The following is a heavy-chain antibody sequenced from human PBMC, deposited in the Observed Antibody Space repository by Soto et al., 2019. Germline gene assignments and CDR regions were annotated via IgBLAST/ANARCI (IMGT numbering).Heavy chain of an antibody. V-gene: IGHV1-2*02. J-gene: IGHJ2*01. CDR2: INPHTGGT. D-gene: IGHD6-19*01. CDR1: GYTFNGYY. CDR3: ARDGAFSRQTVTGTLHRFFDF. Sequence: QVQLVQSGAEVKKPGASVQVSCRATGYTFNGYYLHWVLQAPGEGPAWMGWINPHTGGTNYAQKFKGSVTMTGDTFINTAYMEMTRLRPEDTALYYCARDGAFSRQTVTGTLHRFFDFWGRGTQVTVSS.